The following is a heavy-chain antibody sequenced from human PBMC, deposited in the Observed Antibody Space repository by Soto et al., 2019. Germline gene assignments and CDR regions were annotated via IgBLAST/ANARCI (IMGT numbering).Heavy chain of an antibody. J-gene: IGHJ6*03. CDR3: ARDRDVVVPTYMDV. Sequence: ASVKGSCKTSGYTFTGDYMHWVRKAPGQGLEWMGWINPSGGSTSYAQKFQGRVTMTRDTSTSTVYMELSSLRSEDTAVYYCARDRDVVVPTYMDVWGKGTTVTVSS. V-gene: IGHV1-46*03. CDR1: GYTFTGDY. D-gene: IGHD2-2*01. CDR2: INPSGGST.